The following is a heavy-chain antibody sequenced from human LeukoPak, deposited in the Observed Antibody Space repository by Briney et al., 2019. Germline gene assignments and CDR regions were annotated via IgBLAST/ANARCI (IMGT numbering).Heavy chain of an antibody. J-gene: IGHJ4*02. D-gene: IGHD2-21*02. Sequence: SGPALVKPTQTLTLTCTFSWFSLSTSGMRVSWIRRPPGKALEWLARIDWDDDKFYSTSLKTRLTISKDTSKNQVVLTMTNMDPVDTATYYCARVRCGGDCYPDYWGQGNLVTVSA. V-gene: IGHV2-70*04. CDR2: IDWDDDK. CDR3: ARVRCGGDCYPDY. CDR1: WFSLSTSGMR.